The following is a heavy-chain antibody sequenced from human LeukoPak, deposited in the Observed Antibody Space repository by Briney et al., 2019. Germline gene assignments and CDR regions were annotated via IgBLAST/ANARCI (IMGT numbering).Heavy chain of an antibody. Sequence: SQTLSLTCTVSGGSISSGGYYWSWIRQHPGKGPEWIAYIYYRGSTYYHPSLKGRVSMSIDTSQNQFSLKLNSVTAADTAVYYCARDRGNGRGWFDPWGQGTLVTVSS. D-gene: IGHD2-8*01. J-gene: IGHJ5*02. CDR2: IYYRGST. CDR1: GGSISSGGYY. CDR3: ARDRGNGRGWFDP. V-gene: IGHV4-31*03.